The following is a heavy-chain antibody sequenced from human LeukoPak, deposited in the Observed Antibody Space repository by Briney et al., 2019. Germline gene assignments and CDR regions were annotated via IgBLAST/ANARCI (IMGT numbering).Heavy chain of an antibody. Sequence: GSVKVSCKASGYTFTDYYMHWVRQAPGQGLEWMGWINPNTGGTDYIQKFQGSVTMTRDTSISTAYMELNSLKSDDTAVYYCVRVVRRAAAHAGNWFDPWGQGTLVTVSS. CDR2: INPNTGGT. CDR1: GYTFTDYY. CDR3: VRVVRRAAAHAGNWFDP. J-gene: IGHJ5*02. D-gene: IGHD6-13*01. V-gene: IGHV1-2*02.